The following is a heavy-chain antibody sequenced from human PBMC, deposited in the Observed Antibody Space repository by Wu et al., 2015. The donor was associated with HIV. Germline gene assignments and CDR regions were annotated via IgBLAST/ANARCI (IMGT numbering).Heavy chain of an antibody. D-gene: IGHD3-10*01. CDR1: GYTFTAFY. J-gene: IGHJ6*03. CDR2: INANSGET. V-gene: IGHV1-2*06. Sequence: QVQLVQSGAEVKKPGASVKVSCKASGYTFTAFYVHWVRQAPGQGLEWMGRINANSGETKFSQKFQGRVIMARDTSISTAYMEVRSLRSDDTAVYYCARVQTGTSDHSLYHYMDVWGKGTPVIVSS. CDR3: ARVQTGTSDHSLYHYMDV.